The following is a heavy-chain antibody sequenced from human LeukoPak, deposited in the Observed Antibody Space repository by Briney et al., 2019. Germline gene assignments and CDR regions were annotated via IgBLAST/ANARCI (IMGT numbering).Heavy chain of an antibody. J-gene: IGHJ4*02. V-gene: IGHV3-20*04. CDR2: INWNGGST. CDR1: GFTFDDYG. Sequence: PGGSLRLSCAASGFTFDDYGMSWVRQAPGKGLEWVSGINWNGGSTGYADSVKGRFTISRDNAKSSLYLQMNSLRAEDTAFYYCARDTVATYGFDYWGQGTLVTVSS. CDR3: ARDTVATYGFDY. D-gene: IGHD4-17*01.